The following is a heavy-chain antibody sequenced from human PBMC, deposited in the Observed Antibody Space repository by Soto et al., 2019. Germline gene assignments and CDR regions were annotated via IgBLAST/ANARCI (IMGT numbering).Heavy chain of an antibody. V-gene: IGHV4-59*01. Sequence: SETLSLTCTVSGGSIRNVYWSWIRQAPGKGLEWIGFIFHSGNAKYNPSLKSRVTISVDTSKNQFSLSLDSVTAADTAVYFCASPHAPTLPFDYWGQGTLVTVSS. CDR3: ASPHAPTLPFDY. J-gene: IGHJ4*01. CDR1: GGSIRNVY. D-gene: IGHD2-15*01. CDR2: IFHSGNA.